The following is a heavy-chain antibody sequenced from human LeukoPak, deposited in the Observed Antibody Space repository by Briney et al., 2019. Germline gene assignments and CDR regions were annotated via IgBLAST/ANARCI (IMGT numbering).Heavy chain of an antibody. D-gene: IGHD3-10*01. Sequence: GGSLRLSCAASGFTFSSYAMSWVRQAPGKGLEWVSAISGSGGSTYYADSVKGRFTISRDNSKNTLYLQMNSLRAEDTAVYYCAKGTWFGELSTLGYYGMDVWGKGTTVTVSS. V-gene: IGHV3-23*01. J-gene: IGHJ6*04. CDR1: GFTFSSYA. CDR3: AKGTWFGELSTLGYYGMDV. CDR2: ISGSGGST.